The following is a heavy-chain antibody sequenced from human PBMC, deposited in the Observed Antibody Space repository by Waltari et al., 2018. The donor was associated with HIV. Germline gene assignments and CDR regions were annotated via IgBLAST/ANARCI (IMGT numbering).Heavy chain of an antibody. V-gene: IGHV4-61*01. D-gene: IGHD3-22*01. CDR1: GGSVSTGTYY. J-gene: IGHJ4*02. CDR2: ISYSGST. CDR3: ASHGDYYDRSGFYFDH. Sequence: HLPESGPRLAKPSETLSHTCSVSGGSVSTGTYYWSWIRQPPGKGMEWIGYISYSGSTNYNPSLKSRVTVSVDTSKNQVSLKLNSLTAADTAVYYCASHGDYYDRSGFYFDHWGQGTLVTVSS.